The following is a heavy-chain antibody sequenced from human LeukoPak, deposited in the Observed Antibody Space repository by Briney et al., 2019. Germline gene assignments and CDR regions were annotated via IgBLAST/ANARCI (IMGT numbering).Heavy chain of an antibody. CDR1: GRRFSSYA. CDR2: IIPIFGTA. V-gene: IGHV1-69*05. J-gene: IGHJ3*02. Sequence: CSVNDTRKATGRRFSSYAISWVRQAPGQGLEWMGGIIPIFGTANYAQKFQGRVTITTDESTSTAYMELSSLRSEDTAVYYCARDRLVGATTFVHAFDIWGQGTMVTVSS. D-gene: IGHD1-26*01. CDR3: ARDRLVGATTFVHAFDI.